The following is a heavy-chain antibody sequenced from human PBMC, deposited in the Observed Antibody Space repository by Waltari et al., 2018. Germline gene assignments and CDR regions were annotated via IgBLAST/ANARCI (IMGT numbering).Heavy chain of an antibody. CDR1: GFTFSDHS. CDR2: IAGSGDRT. Sequence: EVQLLESGGGLVQPGGSLRLSCAASGFTFSDHSMSWVRQAPGRGVEGVSAIAGSGDRTYYAESFKGRVTVSRDKSKSTLYLQMNSLTAEDTAIYYCAKDWRRSLEYLDWLLFALDDWGQGTLVTVSS. CDR3: AKDWRRSLEYLDWLLFALDD. V-gene: IGHV3-23*01. D-gene: IGHD3-9*01. J-gene: IGHJ4*02.